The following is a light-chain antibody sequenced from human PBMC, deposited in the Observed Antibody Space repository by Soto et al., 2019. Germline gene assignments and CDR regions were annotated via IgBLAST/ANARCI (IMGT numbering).Light chain of an antibody. Sequence: DIQMTQSPSSLSASVGDTVTITCRASQSISSYLNWYQQKPGKAPKLLIYAASSLQSGVPSRFSGSGSGTDFTLTIGSLQPEDFATYYCQQSYSTPITFGQGTRLEIK. J-gene: IGKJ5*01. CDR2: AAS. CDR3: QQSYSTPIT. CDR1: QSISSY. V-gene: IGKV1-39*01.